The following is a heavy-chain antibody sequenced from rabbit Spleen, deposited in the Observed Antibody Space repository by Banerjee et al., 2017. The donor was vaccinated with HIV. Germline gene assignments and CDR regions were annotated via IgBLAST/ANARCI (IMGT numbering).Heavy chain of an antibody. Sequence: QSLEESGGDLVKPGGSLKLSCKASGFTLSSYYMNWVRQAPGKGLEWIGYIDPVFGSTYYANWVNGRFTISSHNAQNTLYLQLNSLTAADTATYFCARDGAGSSYFNLWGQGTLVTVS. D-gene: IGHD8-1*01. CDR3: ARDGAGSSYFNL. J-gene: IGHJ4*01. CDR1: GFTLSSYY. CDR2: IDPVFGST. V-gene: IGHV1S7*01.